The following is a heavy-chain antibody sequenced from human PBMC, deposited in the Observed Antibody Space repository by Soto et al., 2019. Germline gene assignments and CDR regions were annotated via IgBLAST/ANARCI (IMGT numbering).Heavy chain of an antibody. CDR1: GLHFRSYE. Sequence: GGSPRLSCAASGLHFRSYEVNWVRLAPGKGLEWLAYIGDGGRTIHYADSVRGRFTISTDNAKNSVYLQMTSLKAEDSAVYYCARGISPLDYWGQGTVVTVSS. CDR2: IGDGGRTI. V-gene: IGHV3-48*03. CDR3: ARGISPLDY. D-gene: IGHD3-3*02. J-gene: IGHJ4*02.